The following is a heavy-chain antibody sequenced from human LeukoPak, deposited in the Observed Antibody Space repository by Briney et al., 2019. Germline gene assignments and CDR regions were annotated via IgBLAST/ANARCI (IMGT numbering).Heavy chain of an antibody. J-gene: IGHJ4*02. CDR3: AKGGGLRFLEWLFQLYFDY. V-gene: IGHV3-23*01. Sequence: GGSLRLSCAASGFTFSSYAMSWVRQAPGKGLEWVSAISGSGGSTYYADSVKGRFTISRDNSKNTLYLQMNSLRAEDTAVYYCAKGGGLRFLEWLFQLYFDYWGQGTLVTVSS. CDR1: GFTFSSYA. CDR2: ISGSGGST. D-gene: IGHD3-3*01.